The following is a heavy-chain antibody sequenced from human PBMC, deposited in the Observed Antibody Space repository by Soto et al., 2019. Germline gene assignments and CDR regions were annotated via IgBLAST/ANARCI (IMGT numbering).Heavy chain of an antibody. D-gene: IGHD1-26*01. CDR1: GFTFSSYA. V-gene: IGHV3-23*01. J-gene: IGHJ1*01. CDR3: AKGSTCELLRAEYFQH. Sequence: GGSLRLSXAASGFTFSSYAMSWVRQAPGKGLEWVSAISGSGGSTYYADSVKGRFTISRDNSKNTLYLQMNSLRAEDTAVYYCAKGSTCELLRAEYFQHWGQGTLVTVSP. CDR2: ISGSGGST.